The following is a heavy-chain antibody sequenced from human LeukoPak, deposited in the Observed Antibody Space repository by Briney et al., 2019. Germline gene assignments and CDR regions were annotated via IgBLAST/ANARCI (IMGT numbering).Heavy chain of an antibody. CDR1: GYTFTSYY. D-gene: IGHD4-17*01. CDR2: INPNSGGT. V-gene: IGHV1-2*02. J-gene: IGHJ4*02. Sequence: ASVKVSCKASGYTFTSYYMHWVRQAPGQGLEWMGWINPNSGGTNYAQKLQGRVTMTTDTSTSTAYMELRSLISDDAAVYYCARGDDYGDYWGLYWGQGTLVTVSS. CDR3: ARGDDYGDYWGLY.